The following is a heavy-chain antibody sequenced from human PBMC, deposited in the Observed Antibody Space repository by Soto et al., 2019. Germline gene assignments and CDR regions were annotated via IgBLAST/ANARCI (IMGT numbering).Heavy chain of an antibody. CDR2: TYYRSKWYN. CDR3: ARDIINMVRGVIITK. V-gene: IGHV6-1*01. CDR1: LASFSSNMAA. J-gene: IGHJ4*02. Sequence: SQPLSLTCSISLASFSSNMAACNCIRQSPSRGLEWLGKTYYRSKWYNDYAVSVKSRITINPDTSKNQFSLQLNSVTPEDTAVYYCARDIINMVRGVIITKWGQGTLVTVSS. D-gene: IGHD3-10*01.